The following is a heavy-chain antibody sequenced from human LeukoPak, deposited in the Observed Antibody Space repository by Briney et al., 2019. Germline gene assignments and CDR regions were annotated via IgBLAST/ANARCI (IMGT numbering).Heavy chain of an antibody. CDR3: ASLMTTVTTSGDY. CDR2: INHSGST. Sequence: SETLSLTCAVYGGSFSGYYWSWIRQPPGKGLEWTGEINHSGSTNYNPSLKSRVTISVDTSKNQFSLKLSSVTAADTVVYYCASLMTTVTTSGDYWGQGTLVTVSS. J-gene: IGHJ4*02. D-gene: IGHD4-17*01. CDR1: GGSFSGYY. V-gene: IGHV4-34*01.